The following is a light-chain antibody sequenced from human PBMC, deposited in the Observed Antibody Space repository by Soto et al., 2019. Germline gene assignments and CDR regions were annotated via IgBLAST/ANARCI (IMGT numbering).Light chain of an antibody. V-gene: IGKV1-33*01. CDR3: QQYDKLPLT. CDR1: QDIRNY. CDR2: DAS. Sequence: DIQMTQSPSSLSASVGDRVTISCQARQDIRNYLNWYQHKAWKGPKLLISDASILETGVPSRFSGSGSGTDFTFTIISLQPEDFATYDCQQYDKLPLTFGGGTKVEIK. J-gene: IGKJ4*01.